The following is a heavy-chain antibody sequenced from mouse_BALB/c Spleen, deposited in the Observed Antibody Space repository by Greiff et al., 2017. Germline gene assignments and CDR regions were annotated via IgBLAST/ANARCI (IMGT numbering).Heavy chain of an antibody. D-gene: IGHD2-4*01. CDR1: GYSITSDYA. CDR2: ISYSGST. J-gene: IGHJ4*01. CDR3: ARYGMITTDYAMDY. Sequence: EVQLVESGPGLVKPSQSLSLTCTVTGYSITSDYAWNWIRQFPGNKLEWMGYISYSGSTSYNPSLKSRISITRDTSKNQFFLQLNSVTTEDTATYYCARYGMITTDYAMDYWGQGTSVTVSS. V-gene: IGHV3-2*02.